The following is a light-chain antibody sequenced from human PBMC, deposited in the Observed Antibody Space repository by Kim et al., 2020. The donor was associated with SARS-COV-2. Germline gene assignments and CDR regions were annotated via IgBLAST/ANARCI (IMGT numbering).Light chain of an antibody. Sequence: DIQMTQSPSSLSASVGDRVTITCRASQDIRNDLGWYQQNPGRAPKRLIYGASSLQSGVPSRFSGSGSGTEFTLTITSVQPEDFATYFSLQHSTYPITFGQGTRLEIK. V-gene: IGKV1-17*01. CDR2: GAS. CDR3: LQHSTYPIT. CDR1: QDIRND. J-gene: IGKJ5*01.